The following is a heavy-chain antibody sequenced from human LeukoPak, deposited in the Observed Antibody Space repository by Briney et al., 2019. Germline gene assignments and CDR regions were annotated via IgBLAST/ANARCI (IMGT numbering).Heavy chain of an antibody. D-gene: IGHD1-26*01. V-gene: IGHV4-4*07. CDR3: ARVNAVGGSYYGGYYFDY. J-gene: IGHJ4*02. CDR2: IYTSGST. Sequence: SEALSLTCTVSGGSFSSYYWSWIRQPAGKGLEWIGRIYTSGSTNYNPSLKSRVTMSVDTSKNQFSLKLSSVTAADTAVYYCARVNAVGGSYYGGYYFDYWGQGTLVTVSS. CDR1: GGSFSSYY.